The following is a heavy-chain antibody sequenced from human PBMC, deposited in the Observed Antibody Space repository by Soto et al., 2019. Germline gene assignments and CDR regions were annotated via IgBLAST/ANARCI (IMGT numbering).Heavy chain of an antibody. CDR1: GGSISSSSYY. J-gene: IGHJ5*02. D-gene: IGHD6-19*01. CDR3: ARRVAVAGKTWFDP. CDR2: IYYSGGT. Sequence: PSETLSLTCTVSGGSISSSSYYWGWIRQPPGKGLEWIGSIYYSGGTYYNPSLKSRVTISVDTSKNQFSLKLSSVTAADTAVYYCARRVAVAGKTWFDPWGQGTLVTVSS. V-gene: IGHV4-39*01.